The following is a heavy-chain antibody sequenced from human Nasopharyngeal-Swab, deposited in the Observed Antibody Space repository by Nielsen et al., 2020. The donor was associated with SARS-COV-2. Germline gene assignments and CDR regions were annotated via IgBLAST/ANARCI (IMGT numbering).Heavy chain of an antibody. CDR3: ASGGAPYYYDSSGHAGGGALAMTQAFDI. Sequence: WIRQPPGKGLEWIGSIYYSGSTYYNPSLKSRVTISVDTSKNQFSLKLSSVTAADTAVYYCASGGAPYYYDSSGHAGGGALAMTQAFDIWGQGTMVTVSS. CDR2: IYYSGST. D-gene: IGHD3-22*01. J-gene: IGHJ3*02. V-gene: IGHV4-39*07.